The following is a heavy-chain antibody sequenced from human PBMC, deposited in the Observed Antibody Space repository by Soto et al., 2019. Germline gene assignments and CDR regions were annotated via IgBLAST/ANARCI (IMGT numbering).Heavy chain of an antibody. V-gene: IGHV1-18*01. CDR3: ARKDYYDSSGYRRDFDY. CDR2: ISAYNGNT. CDR1: GYTFTSYG. D-gene: IGHD3-22*01. J-gene: IGHJ4*02. Sequence: QVQLVQSGAEVKKPGASVKVSCKASGYTFTSYGISWVRQAPGQGLEWMGWISAYNGNTNYAQKLQGRVTMTTDTSTSRAYMELRSLRSDDTAVYYCARKDYYDSSGYRRDFDYWGQGTLVTVSS.